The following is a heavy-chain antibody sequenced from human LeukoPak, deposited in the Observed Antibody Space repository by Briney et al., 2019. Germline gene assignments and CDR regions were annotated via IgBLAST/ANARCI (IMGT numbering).Heavy chain of an antibody. CDR3: ARLRLPGWGGRYYYGMDV. V-gene: IGHV4-4*07. CDR2: IYTSGST. Sequence: SETLSLTCTVSGGSISSYYWSWIRQPAGKGLEWIGRIYTSGSTNYNPSLKSRVTISVDTSKNQFSLKLSSVTAADTAVYYCARLRLPGWGGRYYYGMDVWGQGTTVTVSS. CDR1: GGSISSYY. J-gene: IGHJ6*02. D-gene: IGHD2-15*01.